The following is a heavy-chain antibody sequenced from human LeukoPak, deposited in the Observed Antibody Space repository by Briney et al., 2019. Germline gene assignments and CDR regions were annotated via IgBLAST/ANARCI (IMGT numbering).Heavy chain of an antibody. J-gene: IGHJ3*02. CDR2: IYYSGST. Sequence: SETLSLTCTVSGGSISSYYWSWIRQPPGRGLEWIGYIYYSGSTNYNPSLKSRVTISVDTSKNQFSLKLSSVTAADTAVYYCARDRPAHNAFDIWGQGTTATVSS. V-gene: IGHV4-59*01. CDR3: ARDRPAHNAFDI. CDR1: GGSISSYY.